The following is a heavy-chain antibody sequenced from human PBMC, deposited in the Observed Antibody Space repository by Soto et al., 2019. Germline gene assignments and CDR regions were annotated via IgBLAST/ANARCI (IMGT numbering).Heavy chain of an antibody. Sequence: EVQLVESGGGLVQPGGSLRLSCTDSGFTFSGDWMHWVRQAPGKGLVWVSRIDPYETGISYADSVKGRFTISRDNAKCTLYLQMNSLRVEDTAVYYCTRDTFGARDYWGQGTLVTVSS. CDR1: GFTFSGDW. CDR3: TRDTFGARDY. V-gene: IGHV3-74*01. CDR2: IDPYETGI. J-gene: IGHJ4*02. D-gene: IGHD3-10*01.